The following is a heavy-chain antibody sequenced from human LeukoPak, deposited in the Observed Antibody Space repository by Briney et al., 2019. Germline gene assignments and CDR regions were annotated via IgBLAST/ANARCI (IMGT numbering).Heavy chain of an antibody. V-gene: IGHV3-30-3*01. CDR3: ARDGNSLEYYFDY. CDR1: GFPFSTHG. D-gene: IGHD6-13*01. CDR2: ISYDGSRK. J-gene: IGHJ4*02. Sequence: GGSLRLSCAASGFPFSTHGMHWVRQAPGKGLEWVAVISYDGSRKYYAESMKGRFTISRDNSRNTMYLQMNSLRDEDTAVYYCARDGNSLEYYFDYWGQGTLVTVSS.